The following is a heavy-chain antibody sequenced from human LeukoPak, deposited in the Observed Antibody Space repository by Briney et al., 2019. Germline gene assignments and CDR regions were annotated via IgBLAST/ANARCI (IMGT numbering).Heavy chain of an antibody. CDR1: GFTFSNYA. V-gene: IGHV3-23*01. Sequence: GGSLRLSCAVSGFTFSNYAMSWVRQAPGKGLEWVSTISGSCGSTFYADSVKGRFTISRDNSKNTLYLRMNSLRAEDTAVYYCAKTYYDFWSGDSIIPGPFDYWGQGTLVTVSS. D-gene: IGHD3-3*01. J-gene: IGHJ4*02. CDR3: AKTYYDFWSGDSIIPGPFDY. CDR2: ISGSCGST.